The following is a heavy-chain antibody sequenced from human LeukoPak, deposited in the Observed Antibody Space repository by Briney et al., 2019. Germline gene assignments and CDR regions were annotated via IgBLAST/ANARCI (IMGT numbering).Heavy chain of an antibody. CDR3: ARDPGLYYDFFGINQYYYYGMDV. V-gene: IGHV3-33*08. Sequence: PGRSLRLSCAASGFTFSSYGMHWVRQAPGKGLEWVAVIWYDGSNKYYADSVKGRFTISRDNSKNTLYLQMNSLRAEDTAVYYCARDPGLYYDFFGINQYYYYGMDVWGQGTTVTVSS. J-gene: IGHJ6*02. CDR1: GFTFSSYG. D-gene: IGHD3-3*01. CDR2: IWYDGSNK.